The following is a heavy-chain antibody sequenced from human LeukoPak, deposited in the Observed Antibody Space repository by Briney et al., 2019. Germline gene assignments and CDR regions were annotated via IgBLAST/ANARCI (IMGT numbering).Heavy chain of an antibody. CDR3: ARVPHYYYMDV. Sequence: SVKVSCKASGYTFTGYYMHWVRQAPGQGLEWMGGIIPIFGTANYAQKFQGRVTITADESTSTAYMELSSLRSEDTAVYYCARVPHYYYMDVWGKGTTVTISS. V-gene: IGHV1-69*13. CDR1: GYTFTGYY. CDR2: IIPIFGTA. J-gene: IGHJ6*03.